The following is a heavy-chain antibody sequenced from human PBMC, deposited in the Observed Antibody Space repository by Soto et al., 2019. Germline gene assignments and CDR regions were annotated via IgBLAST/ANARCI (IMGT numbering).Heavy chain of an antibody. CDR1: GGSFGGYA. D-gene: IGHD6-25*01. Sequence: SETLSLTCAVYGGSFGGYAWNWIRQSPGKGLEWIGYVHYSGSTYYNPSLKARVTILADTSKNQVSLQLTSVTPADTGMYFCALQNFSDIEGFTFFKRWGQGTQVTVSS. CDR3: ALQNFSDIEGFTFFKR. CDR2: VHYSGST. J-gene: IGHJ1*01. V-gene: IGHV4-30-4*01.